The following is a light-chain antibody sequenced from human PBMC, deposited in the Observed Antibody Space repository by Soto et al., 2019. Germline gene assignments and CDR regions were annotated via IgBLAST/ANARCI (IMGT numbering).Light chain of an antibody. J-gene: IGKJ4*01. CDR2: GAG. V-gene: IGKV3-20*01. CDR3: QQYGTSPLT. CDR1: QSVSSN. Sequence: IVLTQSPGTLSLSPGERATLSCRASQSVSSNLAWYQQKPGQAPRRLIYGAGNRATGIPDRFSGSGSETDFTLTISRLEPEDFAVYYCQQYGTSPLTFCGGTKVDIK.